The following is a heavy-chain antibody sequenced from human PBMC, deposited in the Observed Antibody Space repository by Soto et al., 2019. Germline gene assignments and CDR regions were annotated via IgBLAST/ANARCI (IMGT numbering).Heavy chain of an antibody. CDR2: MYHSGDS. CDR3: TRASASSMLRGVVIN. V-gene: IGHV4-4*02. D-gene: IGHD3-10*01. Sequence: SETLSLTCAVSGGSISTDNWWSWVRQPPGKGLEWIGEMYHSGDSNFNPSLKSRVTISVDKSKNQFSMQMASVTAADTALYYCTRASASSMLRGVVINWGRRTQVTVSS. CDR1: GGSISTDNW. J-gene: IGHJ4*02.